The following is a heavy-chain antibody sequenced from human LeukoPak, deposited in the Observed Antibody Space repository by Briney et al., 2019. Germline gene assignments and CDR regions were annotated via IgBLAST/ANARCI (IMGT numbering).Heavy chain of an antibody. CDR3: AKDILRYFDWLPHGMDV. CDR1: GFTFSSYA. V-gene: IGHV3-23*01. Sequence: PGGSLRLSCAASGFTFSSYAMSWVRQAPGKGLEWVSAISGSGGSTYYADSVKGRFTISRDNSKNTLYLQMNSLRAEDTAVYYCAKDILRYFDWLPHGMDVWGQGTTVTVSS. J-gene: IGHJ6*02. D-gene: IGHD3-9*01. CDR2: ISGSGGST.